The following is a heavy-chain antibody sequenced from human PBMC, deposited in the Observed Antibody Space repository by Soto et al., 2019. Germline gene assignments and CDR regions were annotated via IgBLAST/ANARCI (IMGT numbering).Heavy chain of an antibody. D-gene: IGHD5-18*01. Sequence: ASVKVSCKASEYTFTSYYMHWVRQAPGQGLEWMGVINPSGGSTSYAQKFQGRVTMTRDTSTSTVYMQLSSLRSEDTAVYYCAKTVDTATLFQNWGQGTLVTVYS. V-gene: IGHV1-46*01. CDR2: INPSGGST. J-gene: IGHJ1*01. CDR3: AKTVDTATLFQN. CDR1: EYTFTSYY.